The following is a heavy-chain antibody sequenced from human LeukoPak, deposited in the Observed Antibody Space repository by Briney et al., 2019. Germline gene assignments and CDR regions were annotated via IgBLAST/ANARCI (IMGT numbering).Heavy chain of an antibody. D-gene: IGHD3-16*02. CDR3: AREGSIVARTDY. J-gene: IGHJ4*02. V-gene: IGHV3-30*02. CDR2: IRFDGSNK. Sequence: PGGSLRLSCAASGFTFSSYGMHWVRQAPGKGLEWVAFIRFDGSNKYYADSVKGRFTISRDNSKNTLYLQMNGLKTEDTAVYYCAREGSIVARTDYWGQGALVIVSS. CDR1: GFTFSSYG.